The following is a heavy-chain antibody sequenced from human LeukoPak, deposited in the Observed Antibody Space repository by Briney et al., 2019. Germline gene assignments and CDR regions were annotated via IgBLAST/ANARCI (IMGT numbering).Heavy chain of an antibody. CDR2: ISGSGGST. Sequence: GGSLRLSCAASGFTFNNCATSWVRQAPGKGLEWVSAISGSGGSTYYADPLKGRFTISRDNSKNTLYLQMNSLRAEDTALYYCAKDGIGGIYYDSTGDFDNWGQGTLVTVSS. D-gene: IGHD3-22*01. CDR3: AKDGIGGIYYDSTGDFDN. V-gene: IGHV3-23*01. CDR1: GFTFNNCA. J-gene: IGHJ4*02.